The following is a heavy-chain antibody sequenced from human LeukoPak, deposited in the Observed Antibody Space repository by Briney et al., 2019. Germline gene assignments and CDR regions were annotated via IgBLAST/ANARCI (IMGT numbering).Heavy chain of an antibody. CDR1: GFTFSSYG. V-gene: IGHV3-23*01. CDR2: ISGSGGST. J-gene: IGHJ6*03. CDR3: ARRRGLELLYYYYMDV. Sequence: GGTLRLSCAASGFTFSSYGMSWVRQAPGKGLEWVSAISGSGGSTYYADSVKGRFTISRDNSKNTLYLQMNSLRAEDTAVYYCARRRGLELLYYYYMDVWGKGTTVTVSS. D-gene: IGHD1-7*01.